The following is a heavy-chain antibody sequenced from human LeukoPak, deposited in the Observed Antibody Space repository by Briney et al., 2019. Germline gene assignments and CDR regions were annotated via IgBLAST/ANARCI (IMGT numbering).Heavy chain of an antibody. D-gene: IGHD5-18*01. V-gene: IGHV3-30*02. CDR1: GFTFSSYG. CDR3: AKGKRGYSYGFDP. Sequence: GGSLRLSCAASGFTFSSYGMHWVRQAPDKGLEWVAFIRYDGSNKYYADSVKGRFTISRDNSKNTLYLQMNSLRAEDTAVYYCAKGKRGYSYGFDPWGQGTLVTVSS. J-gene: IGHJ5*02. CDR2: IRYDGSNK.